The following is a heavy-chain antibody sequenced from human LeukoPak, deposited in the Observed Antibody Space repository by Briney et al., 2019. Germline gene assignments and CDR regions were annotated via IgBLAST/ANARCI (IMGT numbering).Heavy chain of an antibody. CDR1: GFTVSSNY. V-gene: IGHV3-53*01. D-gene: IGHD3-10*01. J-gene: IGHJ4*02. CDR2: IYSGGST. CDR3: AKAGRSGSYYTLFDY. Sequence: GGSLRLSCAASGFTVSSNYMSWVRQAPGKGLEWVSVIYSGGSTYYADSVKGRFTISRDNSKNTLYLQMNSLRAEDTAVYYCAKAGRSGSYYTLFDYWGQGTLVTVSS.